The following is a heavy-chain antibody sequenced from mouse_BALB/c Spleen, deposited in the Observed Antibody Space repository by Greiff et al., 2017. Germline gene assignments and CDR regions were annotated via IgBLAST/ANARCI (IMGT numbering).Heavy chain of an antibody. CDR2: ISYSGST. V-gene: IGHV3-2*02. J-gene: IGHJ2*01. Sequence: EVKLQESGPGLVKPSQSLSLTCTVTGYSITSDYAWNWIRQFPGNKLEWMGYISYSGSTSYNPSLKSRISITRDTSKNQFFLQLNSVTTEDTATYYCARGKLTGGYFDYWGQGTTLTVSS. D-gene: IGHD4-1*01. CDR3: ARGKLTGGYFDY. CDR1: GYSITSDYA.